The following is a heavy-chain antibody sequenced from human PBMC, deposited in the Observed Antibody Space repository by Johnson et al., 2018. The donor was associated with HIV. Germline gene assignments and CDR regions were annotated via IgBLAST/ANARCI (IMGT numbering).Heavy chain of an antibody. CDR2: ISYDGIYK. V-gene: IGHV3-30*04. CDR3: AREISSRSAFDI. D-gene: IGHD6-6*01. CDR1: GLTFSAYA. Sequence: QVQVVESGGGLVQPGGSLRLSCAASGLTFSAYATSWVRQAPGKGLEWVVSISYDGIYKYYADSVKGRFTISRDNAKNSLYLQMNSLRAEDTAVYYCAREISSRSAFDIWGHGTMVTVSS. J-gene: IGHJ3*02.